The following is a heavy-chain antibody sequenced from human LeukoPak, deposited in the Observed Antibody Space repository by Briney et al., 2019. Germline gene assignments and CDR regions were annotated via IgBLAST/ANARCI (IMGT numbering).Heavy chain of an antibody. D-gene: IGHD3-3*02. CDR3: ASHFWNYYRLGY. CDR2: ISGSGSYI. V-gene: IGHV3-21*01. J-gene: IGHJ4*02. Sequence: GGSLRLSCAASGFSFSTYSMNWVRQAPGKGLEWVSSISGSGSYIYYADSVKGRFTTSRDNAKNSLSLQMNSLRAEDTAIYYCASHFWNYYRLGYWGQGILVTVSS. CDR1: GFSFSTYS.